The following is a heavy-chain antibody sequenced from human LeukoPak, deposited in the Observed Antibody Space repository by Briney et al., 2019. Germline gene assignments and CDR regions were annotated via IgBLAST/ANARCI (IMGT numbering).Heavy chain of an antibody. CDR1: GFTFSSYG. D-gene: IGHD3-3*01. Sequence: GGSLRLSCAASGFTFSSYGMHWVRQAPGKGLEWVAFIRYDGSNKYYADSVKARFTISRDNSKNTLYLQMNSLRAEDTAVYYCAKDRVLRFLEWAPSMGYMDVWGKGTTVTVSS. CDR2: IRYDGSNK. V-gene: IGHV3-30*02. J-gene: IGHJ6*03. CDR3: AKDRVLRFLEWAPSMGYMDV.